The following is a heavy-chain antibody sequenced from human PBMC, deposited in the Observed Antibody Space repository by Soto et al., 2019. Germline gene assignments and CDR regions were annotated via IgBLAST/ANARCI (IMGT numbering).Heavy chain of an antibody. CDR1: GFPFSSYA. V-gene: IGHV3-30-3*01. CDR3: ARPPRDLWSGYSPYFGY. Sequence: WGCLSLACEASGFPFSSYAIHWVRQTPGKGLEWVAVISYDGSITYYSDSVKGRFTISRDTPTNTVYLQLNGLRGDDTAVYFCARPPRDLWSGYSPYFGYWGQGTLVTVSS. J-gene: IGHJ4*02. CDR2: ISYDGSIT. D-gene: IGHD3-3*01.